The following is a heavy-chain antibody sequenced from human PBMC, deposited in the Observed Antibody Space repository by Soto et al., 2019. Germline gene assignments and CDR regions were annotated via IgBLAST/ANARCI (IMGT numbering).Heavy chain of an antibody. J-gene: IGHJ5*02. D-gene: IGHD6-13*01. V-gene: IGHV4-59*01. CDR2: IYYSGST. CDR1: CGSISSYY. CDR3: ARDGVSSSWYVGGWFDP. Sequence: WETLSLTCTVSCGSISSYYWSWIRQPPGKGLEWIGYIYYSGSTNYNPSLKSRVTISVDTSKNQFSLKLSSVTAADTAVYYCARDGVSSSWYVGGWFDPWGQGTLVTVSS.